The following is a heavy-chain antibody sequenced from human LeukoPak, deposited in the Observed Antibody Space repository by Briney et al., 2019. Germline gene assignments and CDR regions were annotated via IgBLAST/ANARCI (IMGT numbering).Heavy chain of an antibody. V-gene: IGHV5-51*01. Sequence: GESLKIFCRGFGYKFSAYWIAWVRQMPGQGVEWMVIIFSDDSDTRYNLAFQGQVIISADKSVTPAYLQWSSLKASDTAMYYCARPNITSYYDSRGYDAFDVWGQGTMVTVSS. D-gene: IGHD3-22*01. CDR3: ARPNITSYYDSRGYDAFDV. CDR1: GYKFSAYW. J-gene: IGHJ3*01. CDR2: IFSDDSDT.